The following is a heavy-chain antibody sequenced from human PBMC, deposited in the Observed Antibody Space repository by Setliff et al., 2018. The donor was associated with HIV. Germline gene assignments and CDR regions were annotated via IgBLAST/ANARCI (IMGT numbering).Heavy chain of an antibody. J-gene: IGHJ5*02. Sequence: SETLSLTCTVSGGSISSYYWSWIRQPPGKGLEWIGYIYYSGSTNYNPSLKSRVTISVDTSKNQFSLKLNSVTAADTAVYYCARKGNVGGWFDPWGQGTLVTAPQ. V-gene: IGHV4-59*01. D-gene: IGHD3-16*01. CDR1: GGSISSYY. CDR3: ARKGNVGGWFDP. CDR2: IYYSGST.